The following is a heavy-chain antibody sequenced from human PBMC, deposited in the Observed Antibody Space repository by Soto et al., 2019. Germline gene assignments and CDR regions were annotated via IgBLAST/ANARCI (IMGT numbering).Heavy chain of an antibody. CDR3: ARALTPYSSSWGFDY. Sequence: QVQLVQSGAEVKKPGSSVKVSCKASGGTFSSYAISWVRQAPGQGLEWMGGSIPIFGTANYAQKFQGRVTLTADESTSTSYLELSSLRSEDTAVYYCARALTPYSSSWGFDYWGQGTLVTVSS. J-gene: IGHJ4*02. D-gene: IGHD6-13*01. CDR2: SIPIFGTA. CDR1: GGTFSSYA. V-gene: IGHV1-69*01.